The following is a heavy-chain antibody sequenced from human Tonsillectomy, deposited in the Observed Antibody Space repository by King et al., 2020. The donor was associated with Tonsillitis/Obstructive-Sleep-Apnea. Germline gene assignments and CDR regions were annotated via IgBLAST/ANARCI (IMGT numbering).Heavy chain of an antibody. CDR2: IYPGDSDT. Sequence: VQLVESGAEVKKPGESLKISCKGSGYSFTTHWIAWVRQMPGKGLEWMGIIYPGDSDTRYSPSFQGQVTISADKSISTAYLQWSSLKASDTAMSYCVRGNPLPTIVPPDSFDIWGQGTMVTVSS. V-gene: IGHV5-51*01. CDR3: VRGNPLPTIVPPDSFDI. CDR1: GYSFTTHW. J-gene: IGHJ3*02. D-gene: IGHD3-22*01.